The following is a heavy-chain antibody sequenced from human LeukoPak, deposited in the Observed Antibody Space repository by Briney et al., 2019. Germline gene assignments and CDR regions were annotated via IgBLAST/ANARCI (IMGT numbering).Heavy chain of an antibody. Sequence: GASVKVSCKASGGTFSSYAISWVRQAPGQGLEWMGGIIPIFGTANYAQNFQGRVTITADESTSTAYMELSSLRSEDTAVYYCARAVRPMVRGVYSNWFDPWGQGTLVTVSS. D-gene: IGHD3-10*01. V-gene: IGHV1-69*13. CDR2: IIPIFGTA. J-gene: IGHJ5*02. CDR3: ARAVRPMVRGVYSNWFDP. CDR1: GGTFSSYA.